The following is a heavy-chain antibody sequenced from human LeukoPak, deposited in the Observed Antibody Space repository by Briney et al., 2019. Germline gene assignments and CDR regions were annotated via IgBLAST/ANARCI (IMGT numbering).Heavy chain of an antibody. CDR3: ARMVPAAYYFDY. Sequence: SEALSLTCTVSGGSISSSSYYWGWIRQPPEKGLEWIGSIYYSGRTYHNPSLKSRVTISIDTSKNQFSLKLSSVTAADTAVYYCARMVPAAYYFDYWGQGTLVTVSS. J-gene: IGHJ4*02. CDR2: IYYSGRT. CDR1: GGSISSSSYY. V-gene: IGHV4-39*07. D-gene: IGHD2-2*01.